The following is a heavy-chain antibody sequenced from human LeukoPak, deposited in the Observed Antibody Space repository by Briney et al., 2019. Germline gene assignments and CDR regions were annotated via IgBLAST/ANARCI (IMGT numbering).Heavy chain of an antibody. CDR3: ARESRPYGSGSYPPDY. CDR2: ISNSGAST. V-gene: IGHV3-21*06. D-gene: IGHD3-10*01. CDR1: GFTFSSYS. Sequence: PGESLRLSCVASGFTFSSYSTNWVRQAPGKGLEWVSSISNSGASTDYADSVKGRFTISRDNAKNSLYLQMTSLRAEDTAVYYCARESRPYGSGSYPPDYWGRGTLVTVSS. J-gene: IGHJ4*02.